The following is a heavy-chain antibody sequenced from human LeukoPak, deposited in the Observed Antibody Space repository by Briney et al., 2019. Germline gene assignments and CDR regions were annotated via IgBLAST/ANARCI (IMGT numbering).Heavy chain of an antibody. J-gene: IGHJ4*02. CDR1: GYILTSYY. Sequence: ASVKVSCKASGYILTSYYMHWVRQAPGQGLEWMGVINPSGGSTNYAQKFQGRVTMTSDTSTSTVYMELSSLRSEDTAVYYCARGAYGYGYDWGQGTLVTVSS. CDR3: ARGAYGYGYD. CDR2: INPSGGST. D-gene: IGHD5-18*01. V-gene: IGHV1-46*01.